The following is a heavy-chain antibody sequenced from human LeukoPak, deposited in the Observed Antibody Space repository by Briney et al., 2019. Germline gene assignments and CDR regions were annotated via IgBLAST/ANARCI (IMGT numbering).Heavy chain of an antibody. CDR1: GYTFTSRW. D-gene: IGHD2-15*01. J-gene: IGHJ5*01. CDR3: ARDASLEDISWWRDS. CDR2: INPTGSST. Sequence: GASVKVSCKASGYTFTSRWMHWVRQAPGQGPEWLGVINPTGSSTSYAHKLQGRVTMTRDTSTSTDYMELRSLRSDDTAVYYCARDASLEDISWWRDSWGQGTPVTVSS. V-gene: IGHV1-46*04.